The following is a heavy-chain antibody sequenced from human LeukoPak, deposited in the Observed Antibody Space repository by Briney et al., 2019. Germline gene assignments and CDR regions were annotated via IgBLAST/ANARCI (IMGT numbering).Heavy chain of an antibody. CDR2: ISYDGRNK. CDR1: EFTFNNHD. V-gene: IGHV3-30*18. CDR3: AKPRDIDSWAFDV. D-gene: IGHD2-15*01. J-gene: IGHJ3*01. Sequence: GGSLRLSCAASEFTFNNHDMHWVRQAPGKGLEWVAAISYDGRNKCYADSVKGRFTISRDNSKNTLNLQMNSLRTEDTAVFYCAKPRDIDSWAFDVWGQGTMVTVSS.